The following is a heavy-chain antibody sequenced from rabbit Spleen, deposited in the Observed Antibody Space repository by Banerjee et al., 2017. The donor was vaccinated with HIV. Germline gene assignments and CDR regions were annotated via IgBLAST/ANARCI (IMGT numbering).Heavy chain of an antibody. J-gene: IGHJ4*01. CDR2: IDPIFGRT. V-gene: IGHV1S40*01. CDR3: ARETSSGWGIVSFYFSL. CDR1: GFSFSSSDY. Sequence: QSLEESGGDLVKPGASLTLTCTASGFSFSSSDYMCWVRQAPGKGLEWIGYIDPIFGRTYYANWVNGRFSISRENAQNTVFLQMTSLTAADTATYFCARETSSGWGIVSFYFSLWGPGTLVTVS. D-gene: IGHD4-1*01.